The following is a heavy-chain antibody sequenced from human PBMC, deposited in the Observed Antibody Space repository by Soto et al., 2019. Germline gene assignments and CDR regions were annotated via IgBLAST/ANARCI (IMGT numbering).Heavy chain of an antibody. V-gene: IGHV3-48*02. CDR3: ARYYYDSSVYASLDV. J-gene: IGHJ6*02. CDR2: ISDSGSNT. CDR1: GFKISSSS. Sequence: GGSLRLSCAAFGFKISSSSMNLVRQAPGRGLEWVAYISDSGSNTLYADSVKGRFTVSRATAKNSLYRQLSGLTEEYRAVYYCARYYYDSSVYASLDVWGQWTSVPVSS. D-gene: IGHD3-22*01.